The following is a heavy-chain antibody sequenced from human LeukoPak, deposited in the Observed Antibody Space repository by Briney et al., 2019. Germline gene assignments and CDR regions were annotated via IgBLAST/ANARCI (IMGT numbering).Heavy chain of an antibody. CDR2: ISGGGDGT. CDR3: AKDQGFYGSGSYKEYFQY. Sequence: GGSLRLSCAASGFTFSSYAMTWVRQAPGKGLEWVSAISGGGDGTYYADSVKGRFTTSRDNSKNTLYLQMNSLRAEDTAVYYCAKDQGFYGSGSYKEYFQYWGQGTLVTVSS. J-gene: IGHJ1*01. D-gene: IGHD3-10*01. V-gene: IGHV3-23*01. CDR1: GFTFSSYA.